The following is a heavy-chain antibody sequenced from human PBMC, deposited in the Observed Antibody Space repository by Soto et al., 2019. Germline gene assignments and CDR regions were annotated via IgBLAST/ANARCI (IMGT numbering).Heavy chain of an antibody. CDR3: ARTSDGYRSGWYVGYFDF. J-gene: IGHJ4*02. D-gene: IGHD6-19*01. Sequence: QVQLVQSGAEVRKPGASVKVSCKASGYTFTSYGISWVRQAPGQGLEWMGWIRAYNGYTNYAQKFQGRVTVTTDTSTRTAYMELRSLISDDTAVYYCARTSDGYRSGWYVGYFDFWGQGTLVTVSS. CDR1: GYTFTSYG. V-gene: IGHV1-18*04. CDR2: IRAYNGYT.